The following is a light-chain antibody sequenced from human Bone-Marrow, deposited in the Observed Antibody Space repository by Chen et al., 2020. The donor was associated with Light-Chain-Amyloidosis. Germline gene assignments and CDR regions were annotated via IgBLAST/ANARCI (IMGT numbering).Light chain of an antibody. J-gene: IGKJ1*01. Sequence: EIVLTQSPATLSLSPGERATLSCRSSQTVDSFLAWYQQKPGKAPRLLIYDASNRATGIPARISGSGSGTDFTLTISSLEPEDFAVYYCQQRSYWPPSFGPGTKVEIK. CDR3: QQRSYWPPS. CDR2: DAS. V-gene: IGKV3-11*01. CDR1: QTVDSF.